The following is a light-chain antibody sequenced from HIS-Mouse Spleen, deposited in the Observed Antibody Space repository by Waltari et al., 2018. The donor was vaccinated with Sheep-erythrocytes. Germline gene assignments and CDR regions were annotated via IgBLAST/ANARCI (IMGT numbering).Light chain of an antibody. CDR1: QSNSSW. CDR3: QQYNSYCT. CDR2: KAS. Sequence: DIQMTQSPSTLSASAGDRVTITCRASQSNSSWLAWYQQKPGKAPKLLIYKASSLESGVPSRFSGSGSGTEFTLTISSLQPDDFATYYCQQYNSYCTFGQGTKVEIK. V-gene: IGKV1-5*03. J-gene: IGKJ1*01.